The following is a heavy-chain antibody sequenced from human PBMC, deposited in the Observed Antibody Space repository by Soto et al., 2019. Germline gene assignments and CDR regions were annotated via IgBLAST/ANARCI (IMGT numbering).Heavy chain of an antibody. CDR3: ARHHLTGTYAFDI. V-gene: IGHV5-51*01. CDR1: GYSFTSYW. CDR2: IYPGDSDT. J-gene: IGHJ3*02. D-gene: IGHD1-20*01. Sequence: PGESLKISCKGSGYSFTSYWIGWVRQMPGKGLEWTGIIYPGDSDTRYSPSFQGQVTISADKSISTAYLQWSSLKASDTAMYYCARHHLTGTYAFDIWGQGTMVTVSS.